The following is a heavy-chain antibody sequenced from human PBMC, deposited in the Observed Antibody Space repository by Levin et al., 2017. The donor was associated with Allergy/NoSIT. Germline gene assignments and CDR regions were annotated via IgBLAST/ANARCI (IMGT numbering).Heavy chain of an antibody. Sequence: PGGSLRLSCAASRFPFSSYAMSWVRQAPGKGLEWVSAISGSGGSTYYADSVKGRFTISRDNSKNTLYLQMNSLRADDTAVYYGAKDTDYDGSGSYYKGTAFDIWGQGTMVTVSS. J-gene: IGHJ3*02. CDR3: AKDTDYDGSGSYYKGTAFDI. D-gene: IGHD3-10*01. V-gene: IGHV3-23*01. CDR1: RFPFSSYA. CDR2: ISGSGGST.